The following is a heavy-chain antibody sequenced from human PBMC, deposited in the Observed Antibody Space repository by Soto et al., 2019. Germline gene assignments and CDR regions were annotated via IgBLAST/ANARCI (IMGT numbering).Heavy chain of an antibody. D-gene: IGHD6-19*01. V-gene: IGHV1-18*01. Sequence: ASVKVSCKASGYTFTSYGISWVRQAPGQGLEWMGWISAYNGNTNYAQKLQGRVTMTTDTSTSTAYMELRSLRAEDTAIYYCVKDRAAVAATSSYYYYGMDVWGQGTTVTVSS. J-gene: IGHJ6*02. CDR2: ISAYNGNT. CDR1: GYTFTSYG. CDR3: VKDRAAVAATSSYYYYGMDV.